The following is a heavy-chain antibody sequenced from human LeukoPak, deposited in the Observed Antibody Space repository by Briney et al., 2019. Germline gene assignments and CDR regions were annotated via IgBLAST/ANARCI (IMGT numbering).Heavy chain of an antibody. CDR2: ISGSGGST. D-gene: IGHD3-3*01. CDR1: GFTFSSYA. J-gene: IGHJ5*02. V-gene: IGHV3-23*01. CDR3: AKEGITIFGVVTVYNWFDP. Sequence: GGSLRLSCAASGFTFSSYAMSWVRQAPGKGLEWVSAISGSGGSTYYADSVKGRFTISRDNSKNTLYLQMNSLRAEGTAVYYCAKEGITIFGVVTVYNWFDPWGQGTLVTVSS.